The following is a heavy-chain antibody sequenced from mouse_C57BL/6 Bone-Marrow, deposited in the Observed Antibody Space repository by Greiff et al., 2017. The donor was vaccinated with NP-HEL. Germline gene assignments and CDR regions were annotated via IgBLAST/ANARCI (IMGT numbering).Heavy chain of an antibody. CDR1: GYTFTSYW. V-gene: IGHV1-69*01. D-gene: IGHD2-5*01. Sequence: QVQLQQSGAELMKPGASVKLSCKATGYTFTSYWMHWVKQRPGQGLEWIGEIDPSDSYTNYNQKFKGKSTLTVDKSSSTAYMQLSSLTSEDSAVYYCARSVYYSNLLYYAMDYWGQGTSVTVSS. CDR3: ARSVYYSNLLYYAMDY. CDR2: IDPSDSYT. J-gene: IGHJ4*01.